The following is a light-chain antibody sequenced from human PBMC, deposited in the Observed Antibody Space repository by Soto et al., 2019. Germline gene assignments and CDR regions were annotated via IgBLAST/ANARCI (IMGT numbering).Light chain of an antibody. J-gene: IGKJ4*01. CDR2: SAS. Sequence: IQVTPSPSSVSASVGDRVTITCRTSQDVSSWLAWYQQKPGKAPKLLIYSASTLQSGVPSRFSGGGSGTDFTLTISSLQPEDFATYYCQPANSFPLTFGGGTKVDIK. CDR1: QDVSSW. V-gene: IGKV1-12*01. CDR3: QPANSFPLT.